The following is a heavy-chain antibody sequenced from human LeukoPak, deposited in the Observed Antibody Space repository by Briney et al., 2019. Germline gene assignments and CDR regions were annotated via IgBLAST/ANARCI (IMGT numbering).Heavy chain of an antibody. CDR3: ARQVGYDGYFDY. CDR2: IYTSGST. Sequence: SETLXLTCTVSGGSISSGSYYWSWLRQPAGKGLEWIGRIYTSGSTNYNPSLKSRVTISVDTSKNQFSLKLSSVTAADTAVYYCARQVGYDGYFDYWGQGTLVTVSS. J-gene: IGHJ4*02. CDR1: GGSISSGSYY. V-gene: IGHV4-61*02. D-gene: IGHD5-12*01.